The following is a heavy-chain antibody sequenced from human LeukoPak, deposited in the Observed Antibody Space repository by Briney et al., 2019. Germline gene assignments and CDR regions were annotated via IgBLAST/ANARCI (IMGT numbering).Heavy chain of an antibody. V-gene: IGHV4-34*01. CDR2: INHSGST. D-gene: IGHD3-16*02. CDR1: GGPFSGYY. Sequence: SETLSLTCAVYGGPFSGYYWSWIRQPPGKGLEWIGEINHSGSTNYNPSLKSRVTISVDTSKNQFSLKLSSVTAADTAVYYCARVGGYDYVWGSYRRKPSFDYWGQGTLVTVSS. J-gene: IGHJ4*02. CDR3: ARVGGYDYVWGSYRRKPSFDY.